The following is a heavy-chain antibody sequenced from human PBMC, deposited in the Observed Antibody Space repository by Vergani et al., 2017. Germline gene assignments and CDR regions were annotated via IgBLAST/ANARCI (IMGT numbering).Heavy chain of an antibody. Sequence: QVQLVESGGGVVQPGRSLRLSCAASGFTFSSSGMHWVRQAPGKGLEWVAVISYDGSNKYYAASVKGLFTISRDNSKNTLYLQMNSLRAEDTAVYYCAKLMDTARDNDYWGQGTLVTVSS. V-gene: IGHV3-30*18. CDR2: ISYDGSNK. D-gene: IGHD5-18*01. CDR1: GFTFSSSG. J-gene: IGHJ4*02. CDR3: AKLMDTARDNDY.